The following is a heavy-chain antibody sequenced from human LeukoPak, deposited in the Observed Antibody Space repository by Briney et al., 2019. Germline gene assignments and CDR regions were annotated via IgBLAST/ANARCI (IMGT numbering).Heavy chain of an antibody. J-gene: IGHJ4*02. CDR2: ISSRGTST. CDR3: VRGTDCSATTCYPLSAFDY. CDR1: GFIFSDFG. V-gene: IGHV3-21*04. D-gene: IGHD2-2*01. Sequence: GGSLSLPCVASGFIFSDFGMNWVRQVPGKGLEWVAFISSRGTSTFYAESVKGRFTISRDTGKKSLDLQMTSLRVEDTAAYYCVRGTDCSATTCYPLSAFDYWGQGTLVTVSS.